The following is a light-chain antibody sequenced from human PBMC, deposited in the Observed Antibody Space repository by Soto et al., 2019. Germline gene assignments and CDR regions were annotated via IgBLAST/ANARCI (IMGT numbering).Light chain of an antibody. Sequence: IVLTQSPATLPLSPGEGATLSCRASRSVSSYLARYQQKPGQAPRLLIYDASNRATGIPARFSGSGSGTDFTLTISSLEPEDFAVYYCQQRSNWLLTFGGGTKVDIK. CDR3: QQRSNWLLT. CDR2: DAS. J-gene: IGKJ4*01. CDR1: RSVSSY. V-gene: IGKV3-11*01.